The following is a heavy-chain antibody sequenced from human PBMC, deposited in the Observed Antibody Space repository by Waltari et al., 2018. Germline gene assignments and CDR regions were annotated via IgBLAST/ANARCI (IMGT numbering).Heavy chain of an antibody. CDR2: IYTSGCT. CDR3: ARDTWGYSYGLSYFDY. V-gene: IGHV4-61*02. J-gene: IGHJ4*02. D-gene: IGHD5-18*01. CDR1: GGSISSGSYY. Sequence: QVQLQESGPGLVKPSQTLSLTCNVSGGSISSGSYYWIWIRQPAGKGLEWIGRIYTSGCTNYNPSLKSRVTRSGDTSKNQFSLKLISVTAADTAVYYCARDTWGYSYGLSYFDYWGQGTLVTVSS.